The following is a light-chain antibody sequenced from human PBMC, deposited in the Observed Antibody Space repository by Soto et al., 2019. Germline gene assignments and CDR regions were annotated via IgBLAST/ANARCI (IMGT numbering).Light chain of an antibody. CDR2: GAS. J-gene: IGKJ2*01. CDR3: QQYNDWPLYT. CDR1: QSVRSN. V-gene: IGKV3-15*01. Sequence: EIVMTQSPATLSVSPGERATLSCRASQSVRSNLAWYQQKPGQAPRLLIYGASTRDTGIPAKFSGSGSGTEFTLTISSLQSEDFAVYHCQQYNDWPLYTFGQGTKLEIK.